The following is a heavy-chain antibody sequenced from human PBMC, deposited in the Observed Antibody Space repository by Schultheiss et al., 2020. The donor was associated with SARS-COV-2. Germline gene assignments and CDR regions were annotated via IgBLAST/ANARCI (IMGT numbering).Heavy chain of an antibody. CDR2: ISAYNGNT. D-gene: IGHD2-15*01. CDR3: ARGPPFVVGHTADWFFDL. CDR1: GYTFTSYG. Sequence: ASVKVSCKASGYTFTSYGISWVRQAPGQGLEWMGWISAYNGNTNYAQKLQGRVTMTTDTSTSTAYMELRSLTSDDTAVYYCARGPPFVVGHTADWFFDLWGRGTLVTVSS. V-gene: IGHV1-18*01. J-gene: IGHJ2*01.